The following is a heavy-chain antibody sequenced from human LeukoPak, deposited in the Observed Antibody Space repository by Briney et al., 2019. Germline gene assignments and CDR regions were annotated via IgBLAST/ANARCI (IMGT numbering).Heavy chain of an antibody. V-gene: IGHV3-30*18. D-gene: IGHD2-8*01. CDR3: ANGYCTNGVCYPYYYYYMDV. CDR1: GFTFSSYG. CDR2: ISYDGSNK. J-gene: IGHJ6*03. Sequence: GGSLRLSCATSGFTFSSYGMHWVRQAPGKGLEWVAVISYDGSNKYYADSVKGRFTISRDNSKNTLYLQMNSLRAEDTAVYYCANGYCTNGVCYPYYYYYMDVWGKGTTVTVSS.